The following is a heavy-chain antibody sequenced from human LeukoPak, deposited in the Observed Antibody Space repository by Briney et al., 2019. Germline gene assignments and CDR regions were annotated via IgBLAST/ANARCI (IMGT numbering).Heavy chain of an antibody. Sequence: SVKVSCKASGGTFSSYAISWVRQAPGQGLEWMGGIIPIFGTANYAQKFQGRVTITADESTSTAYMELSSLRSEDTAVYYCARGTSIAVAGTLDYWGQGTLDTVSS. CDR3: ARGTSIAVAGTLDY. CDR2: IIPIFGTA. CDR1: GGTFSSYA. D-gene: IGHD6-19*01. J-gene: IGHJ4*02. V-gene: IGHV1-69*13.